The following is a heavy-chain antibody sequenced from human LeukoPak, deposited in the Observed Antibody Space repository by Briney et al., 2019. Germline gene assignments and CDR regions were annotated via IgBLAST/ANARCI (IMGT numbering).Heavy chain of an antibody. CDR3: ARSPDYYGSDNWFDP. V-gene: IGHV3-33*08. J-gene: IGHJ5*02. D-gene: IGHD3-10*01. Sequence: GGSLRLSCAASGFTFSSYWMSWVRQAPGKGLEWVAVIWYDGSNKYYADSVKGRFTISRDNSKNTLYLQMNSLRAEDTAVYYCARSPDYYGSDNWFDPWGQGTLVTVSS. CDR2: IWYDGSNK. CDR1: GFTFSSYW.